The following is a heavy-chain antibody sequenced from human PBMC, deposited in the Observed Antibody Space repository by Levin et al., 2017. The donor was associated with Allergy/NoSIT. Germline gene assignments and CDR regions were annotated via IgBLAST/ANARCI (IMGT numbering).Heavy chain of an antibody. CDR3: AKGGLWGYCSGGSCLIEKREHELHDAFDI. V-gene: IGHV3-30*18. J-gene: IGHJ3*02. Sequence: GGSLRLSCAASGFTFSSYGMHWVRQAPGKGLEWVAVISYDGSNKYYADSVKGRFTISRDNSKNTLYLQMNSLRAEDTAVYYCAKGGLWGYCSGGSCLIEKREHELHDAFDIWGQGTMVTVSS. CDR2: ISYDGSNK. D-gene: IGHD2-15*01. CDR1: GFTFSSYG.